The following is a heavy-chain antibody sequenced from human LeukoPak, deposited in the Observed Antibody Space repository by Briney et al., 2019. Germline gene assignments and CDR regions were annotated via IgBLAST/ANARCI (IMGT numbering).Heavy chain of an antibody. CDR1: GGSISSGGYY. Sequence: SETLSLTCTVSGGSISSGGYYWSWIRQPPGKGLEWIGYIYHSGSTYYNPSLKSRVTISVDRSKNQFSLELSSVTAADTAVYYCARYIARFWSGYSYYFDYWGQGTLVTVSS. CDR2: IYHSGST. V-gene: IGHV4-30-2*01. CDR3: ARYIARFWSGYSYYFDY. J-gene: IGHJ4*02. D-gene: IGHD3-3*01.